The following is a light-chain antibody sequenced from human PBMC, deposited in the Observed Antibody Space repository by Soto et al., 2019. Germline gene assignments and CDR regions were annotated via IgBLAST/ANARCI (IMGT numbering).Light chain of an antibody. CDR2: SNN. J-gene: IGLJ2*01. CDR1: SSNLGSNT. Sequence: QSVLTQPPSASGTPGQRVTISCSGSSSNLGSNTVNWYQQLPGTAPKLLIYSNNQRPSGVPDRFSGSKSGTSASLAISGLQSEDEADYYCAAWYDSLNGHVVFGGGTKLTVL. CDR3: AAWYDSLNGHVV. V-gene: IGLV1-44*01.